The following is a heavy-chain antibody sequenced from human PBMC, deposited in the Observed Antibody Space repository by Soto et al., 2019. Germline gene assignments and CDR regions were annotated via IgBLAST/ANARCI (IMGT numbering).Heavy chain of an antibody. CDR1: GYTFTSYG. Sequence: ASVKVSCKASGYTFTSYGISWVRQAPGQGLEWMGWISAYNGNTNYAQKLQGRVTMTTDTSTSTAYMELRSLRSDVSALFYCARRYCTNGVCEYYFDYWGQGTLVTVSS. CDR3: ARRYCTNGVCEYYFDY. J-gene: IGHJ4*02. D-gene: IGHD2-8*01. CDR2: ISAYNGNT. V-gene: IGHV1-18*01.